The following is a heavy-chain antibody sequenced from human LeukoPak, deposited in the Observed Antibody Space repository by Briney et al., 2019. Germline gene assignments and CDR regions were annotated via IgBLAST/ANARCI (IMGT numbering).Heavy chain of an antibody. CDR3: AKDILHSSSWSGLQH. J-gene: IGHJ1*01. D-gene: IGHD6-13*01. Sequence: GGSLRLSCAASGFTFSSYAMTWVRQAPGKGLEWVSVIGGNGDTTHYADSVKGRFTISRDNSKNSLYLQMNSLRTEDTALYYCAKDILHSSSWSGLQHWGQGTLVTVSS. V-gene: IGHV3-43*02. CDR1: GFTFSSYA. CDR2: IGGNGDTT.